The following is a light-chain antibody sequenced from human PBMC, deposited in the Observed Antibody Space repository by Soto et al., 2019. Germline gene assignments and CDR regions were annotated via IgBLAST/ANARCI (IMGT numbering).Light chain of an antibody. CDR2: DAS. CDR3: QHYDGYSRT. J-gene: IGKJ1*01. Sequence: DIQMTQSPSTVYASVGDKVTLTCRASQSRGTLLAWYQQKPGEAPKLLIYDASNLERGVSSTFSGSGSGTEFTLTINPLHPEDFATYYCQHYDGYSRTFGQGTKVQIK. V-gene: IGKV1-5*01. CDR1: QSRGTL.